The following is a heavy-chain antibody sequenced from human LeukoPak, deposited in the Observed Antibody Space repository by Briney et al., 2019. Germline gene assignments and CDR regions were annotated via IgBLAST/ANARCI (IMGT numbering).Heavy chain of an antibody. Sequence: PGGSLRLSCAASGFTFSSYAMSRVRQAPGKGLEWVSAISGSGGSTYYADSVKGRFTISRDNSKNTLYLQMNSLRAEDTAVYYCAKGISMGRYYFDYWGQGTLVTVSS. D-gene: IGHD2/OR15-2a*01. V-gene: IGHV3-23*01. CDR3: AKGISMGRYYFDY. J-gene: IGHJ4*02. CDR2: ISGSGGST. CDR1: GFTFSSYA.